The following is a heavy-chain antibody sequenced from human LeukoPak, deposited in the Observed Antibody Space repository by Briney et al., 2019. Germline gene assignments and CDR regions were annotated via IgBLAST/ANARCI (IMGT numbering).Heavy chain of an antibody. CDR3: ARDNSGSYYPEFDY. CDR2: IYHSGST. J-gene: IGHJ4*02. V-gene: IGHV4-4*02. Sequence: PSGTLSLTGAVSGGSISSSNWWSWVRQPPGKGLEWIGEIYHSGSTNYNPSLKSRVTISVDKSKNQFSLKLSSVTAADTAVYYCARDNSGSYYPEFDYWGQGTLVTVSS. D-gene: IGHD1-26*01. CDR1: GGSISSSNW.